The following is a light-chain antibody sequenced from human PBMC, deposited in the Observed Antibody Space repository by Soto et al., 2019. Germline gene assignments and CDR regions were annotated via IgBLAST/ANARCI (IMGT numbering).Light chain of an antibody. CDR1: SSDVGGYNY. Sequence: QSALTQPASVSGSPGQSITISCTGTSSDVGGYNYVSWYQQHPGKAPKLMIYEVSNRPSGDSDRFSGSKSGNTASLTISGLQAEDEADYYCISYTSSSTPYVFGSGTKLTVL. V-gene: IGLV2-14*03. CDR3: ISYTSSSTPYV. J-gene: IGLJ1*01. CDR2: EVS.